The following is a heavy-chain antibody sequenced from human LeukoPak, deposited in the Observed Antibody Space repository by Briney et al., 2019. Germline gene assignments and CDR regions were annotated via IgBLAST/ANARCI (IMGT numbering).Heavy chain of an antibody. Sequence: SETLSLTCTVSGGSVSDYYWSWIRQPPGKGLEWIGEINHSGSTNYNPSLKSRVTISVDTSKNQFSLKLSSVTAADTAVYYCARGVDLDYWGQGTLVTVSS. V-gene: IGHV4-34*01. CDR3: ARGVDLDY. CDR1: GGSVSDYY. J-gene: IGHJ4*02. CDR2: INHSGST. D-gene: IGHD5-12*01.